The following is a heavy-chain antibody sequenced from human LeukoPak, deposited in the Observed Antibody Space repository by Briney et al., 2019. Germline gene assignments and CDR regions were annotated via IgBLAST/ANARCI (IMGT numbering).Heavy chain of an antibody. D-gene: IGHD4-17*01. CDR2: ISGSGGST. CDR3: AKEVALDYGDSGGFDY. J-gene: IGHJ4*02. Sequence: GGSLRLSCAASGFIFSSYAMSWDRQAPGKGLEWVSAISGSGGSTYYADSVKGRFTISRDNSKNTLYLQMNSLRAEDTAVYYCAKEVALDYGDSGGFDYWGQGSLVTVSS. V-gene: IGHV3-23*01. CDR1: GFIFSSYA.